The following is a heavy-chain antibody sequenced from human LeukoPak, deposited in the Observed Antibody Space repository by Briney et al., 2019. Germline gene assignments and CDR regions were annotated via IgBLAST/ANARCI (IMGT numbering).Heavy chain of an antibody. D-gene: IGHD4-11*01. Sequence: SETLSLTCAVYGGSFTKYYWTWIRQPPGKGLEWIGEINHTGSTNYNPSLKSRVTISVDTSKNQFSLRLRSATAADTAVYYCARAVGLGYSSMDVWGQGTTVAVSS. J-gene: IGHJ6*02. V-gene: IGHV4-34*01. CDR2: INHTGST. CDR3: ARAVGLGYSSMDV. CDR1: GGSFTKYY.